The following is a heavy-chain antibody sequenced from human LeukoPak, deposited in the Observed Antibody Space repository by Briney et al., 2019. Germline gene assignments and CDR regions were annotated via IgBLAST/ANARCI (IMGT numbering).Heavy chain of an antibody. CDR2: LSPDGSSS. Sequence: PGGSLRLSCAASGFTFSTYWMHWVRQAPGKGLVWVSRLSPDGSSSIYADSVKGRFTVSRDNAKNTLYLQMNSLRAEDTAVYYCTRSPSLGGRYWGFDYWGQGAPATVSS. V-gene: IGHV3-74*01. CDR3: TRSPSLGGRYWGFDY. D-gene: IGHD1-26*01. CDR1: GFTFSTYW. J-gene: IGHJ4*02.